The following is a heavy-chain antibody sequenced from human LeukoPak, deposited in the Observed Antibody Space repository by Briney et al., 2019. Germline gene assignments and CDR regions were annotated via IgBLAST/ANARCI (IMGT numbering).Heavy chain of an antibody. CDR2: IYYSGST. J-gene: IGHJ4*02. CDR3: ARVPLNYDSSGYYYVDY. CDR1: GGSISSGGYY. D-gene: IGHD3-22*01. V-gene: IGHV4-31*03. Sequence: SETLSLTCTVSGGSISSGGYYWSWIRQHPGKGLEWIGHIYYSGSTYYNPSLKSRVTISVDTSKNQFSLKLSSVTAADTAVYYCARVPLNYDSSGYYYVDYWGQGTLVTVSS.